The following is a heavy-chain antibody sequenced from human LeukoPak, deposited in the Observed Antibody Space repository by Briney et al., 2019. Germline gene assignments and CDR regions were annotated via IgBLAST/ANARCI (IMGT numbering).Heavy chain of an antibody. J-gene: IGHJ4*02. CDR3: ARDWSQYCGGDCYPY. Sequence: SETLSLTCTVSGGSISSYYWSWIRQPAGQGLEWIGRIYTRESTNYNPSLKSRVTMSVDTSKNQFSLKLSSVTAADTAVYYCARDWSQYCGGDCYPYWGQGTLVTVSS. V-gene: IGHV4-4*07. D-gene: IGHD2-21*02. CDR1: GGSISSYY. CDR2: IYTREST.